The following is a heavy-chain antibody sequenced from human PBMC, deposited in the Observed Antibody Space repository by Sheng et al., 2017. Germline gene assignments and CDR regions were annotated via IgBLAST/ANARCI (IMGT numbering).Heavy chain of an antibody. V-gene: IGHV3-30*18. CDR1: GFTFSNFG. CDR2: ISYDGSHK. J-gene: IGHJ5*02. CDR3: AKPYYYGSGSPFDP. Sequence: QVQLVESGGGVVQPGRSLRLSCAASGFTFSNFGMHWVRQAPGKGLEWVAVISYDGSHKYYADSVKGRFTISRDNSKNTLYLQMNSLRAEDTAVYYCAKPYYYGSGSPFDPWGQGTLVTVSS. D-gene: IGHD3-10*01.